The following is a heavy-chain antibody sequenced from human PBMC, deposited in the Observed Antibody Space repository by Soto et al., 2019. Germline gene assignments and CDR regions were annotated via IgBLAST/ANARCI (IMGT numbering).Heavy chain of an antibody. CDR3: ARDYSSYGPFDY. D-gene: IGHD5-18*01. CDR2: ISSSSSYI. J-gene: IGHJ4*02. V-gene: IGHV3-21*01. CDR1: GFTFSSYN. Sequence: GGSLRLSCAASGFTFSSYNMNWVRQAPGKGLEWVSSISSSSSYIYYADSVKGRFTISRDNAKNSLYLQMNSLRAEDTAVYYCARDYSSYGPFDYWGQGTLVTVSS.